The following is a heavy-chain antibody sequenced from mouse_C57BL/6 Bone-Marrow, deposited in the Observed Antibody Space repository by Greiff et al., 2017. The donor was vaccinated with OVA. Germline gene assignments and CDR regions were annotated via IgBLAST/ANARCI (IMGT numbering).Heavy chain of an antibody. J-gene: IGHJ2*01. CDR2: INPSTGGT. V-gene: IGHV1-42*01. CDR3: ARWFFDY. D-gene: IGHD2-2*01. CDR1: GYSFTGYY. Sequence: EVKLMESGPELVKPGASVKISCKASGYSFTGYYMNWVTQSPEKSLEWIGEINPSTGGTTYNQKFKAKATLTVDKSSITAYMQLKSLTSEDSAVYYCARWFFDYWGQGTTLTVSS.